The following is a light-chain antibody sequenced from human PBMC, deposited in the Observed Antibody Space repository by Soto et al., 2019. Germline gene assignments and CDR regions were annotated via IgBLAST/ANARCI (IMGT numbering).Light chain of an antibody. CDR1: SSDVGGYNY. V-gene: IGLV2-14*01. CDR3: SSYTSSSTYV. Sequence: QSALTQPASVSGSPGQSITISCTGTSSDVGGYNYVSWYQQHPGKAPKLMIYDVSNRPSGVSNRFSGSKSGNTASLTISGLQVEDGAVYYCSSYTSSSTYVFGTGTKVTVL. CDR2: DVS. J-gene: IGLJ1*01.